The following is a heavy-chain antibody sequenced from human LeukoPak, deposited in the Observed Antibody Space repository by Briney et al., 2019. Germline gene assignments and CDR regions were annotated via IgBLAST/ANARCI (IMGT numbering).Heavy chain of an antibody. CDR3: ARVRTALTNWFDP. J-gene: IGHJ5*02. D-gene: IGHD2-21*02. Sequence: GGSLRLSCAASGLTVSSSYMSWDRQAPGKGLEWVSAIYSGGSTYYADSVKGRFTISRDNSKNTLSLQMNSLRAEDTAVYYCARVRTALTNWFDPWGQGTLVTVAS. V-gene: IGHV3-66*01. CDR1: GLTVSSSY. CDR2: IYSGGST.